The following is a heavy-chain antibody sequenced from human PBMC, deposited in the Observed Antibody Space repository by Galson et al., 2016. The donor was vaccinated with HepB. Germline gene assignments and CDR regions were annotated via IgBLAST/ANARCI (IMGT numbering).Heavy chain of an antibody. CDR3: AKGSSGGYNSEYFFDY. Sequence: SLRLSCAAFGFAFSGHAMSWVRQAPGKGLEWVSTISGSAANRYYAESVKGRLTISRDNSKSTLYLQVNSLGAEDTAVYYCAKGSSGGYNSEYFFDYWGQGALVTVSS. CDR1: GFAFSGHA. V-gene: IGHV3-23*01. CDR2: ISGSAANR. D-gene: IGHD5-24*01. J-gene: IGHJ4*02.